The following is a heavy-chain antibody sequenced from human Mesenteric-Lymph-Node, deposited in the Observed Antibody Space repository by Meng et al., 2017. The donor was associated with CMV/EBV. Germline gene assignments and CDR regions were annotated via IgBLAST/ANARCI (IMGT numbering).Heavy chain of an antibody. CDR1: GFTFSSYG. J-gene: IGHJ4*02. D-gene: IGHD3-10*01. Sequence: GESLKISCAASGFTFSSYGMHWVRQAPGKGLEWVAVIWYDGSNKYYADSVKGRFTISRDNSKNTLYLQMNSLRAEDTAVYFCARDVDRGSYGSGFDFWGQGTLVTVSS. CDR3: ARDVDRGSYGSGFDF. V-gene: IGHV3-33*01. CDR2: IWYDGSNK.